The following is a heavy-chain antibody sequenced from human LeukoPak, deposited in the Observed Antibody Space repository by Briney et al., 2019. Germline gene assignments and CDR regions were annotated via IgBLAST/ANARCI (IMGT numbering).Heavy chain of an antibody. J-gene: IGHJ5*02. V-gene: IGHV4-39*01. CDR3: ARHYSSGDWFDP. D-gene: IGHD6-25*01. CDR2: IYYSGST. CDR1: GGSISASSYY. Sequence: PSETLSLTCTVSGGSISASSYYWDWIRQPPGKGLEWIGSIYYSGSTYYNPPLKSRVTISVDTSKNQFSLKLSSVTAADTAVYYCARHYSSGDWFDPWGQGILVTVSS.